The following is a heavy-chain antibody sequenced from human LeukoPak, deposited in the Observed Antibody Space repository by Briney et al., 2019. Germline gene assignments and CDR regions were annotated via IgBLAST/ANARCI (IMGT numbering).Heavy chain of an antibody. CDR1: GGSISSSSYY. Sequence: PSETLSLTCTVSGGSISSSSYYWGWIRQPPGKGLEWIGSIYYSGSTYYNPSLKSRVTISVDTSKNQFSLKLSSVTAADTAVYYCAREGKGCSDCYPHDAFDIWGQGTMVTVSS. CDR2: IYYSGST. V-gene: IGHV4-39*07. D-gene: IGHD2-21*02. CDR3: AREGKGCSDCYPHDAFDI. J-gene: IGHJ3*02.